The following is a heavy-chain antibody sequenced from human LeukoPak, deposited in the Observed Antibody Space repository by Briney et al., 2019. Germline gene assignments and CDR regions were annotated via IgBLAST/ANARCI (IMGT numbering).Heavy chain of an antibody. Sequence: GGSLRLSCAASGFTFSSYAMHWVRQAPGKGLEWVAVISYDGSNKYYADSVKGRFTISRDNSKNTLYLQMNSLRAEDTAVYYCARGGGYGDYGMGPGYWGQGTLVTVSS. D-gene: IGHD4-17*01. CDR2: ISYDGSNK. CDR3: ARGGGYGDYGMGPGY. CDR1: GFTFSSYA. V-gene: IGHV3-30*04. J-gene: IGHJ4*02.